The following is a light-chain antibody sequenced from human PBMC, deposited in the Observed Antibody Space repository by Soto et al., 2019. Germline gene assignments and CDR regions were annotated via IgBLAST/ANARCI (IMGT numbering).Light chain of an antibody. CDR3: QKYYSTSYT. V-gene: IGKV4-1*01. CDR1: QSVLDSPNNKHY. Sequence: DIVMTQSPDSLAVSLGERATINCKSSQSVLDSPNNKHYLAWYQQKSGQPPKLLIYWASTRESGVPDRFSGSGSGTDFTLTISSLQAEDVAVYYCQKYYSTSYTFGQGTKLEIK. CDR2: WAS. J-gene: IGKJ2*01.